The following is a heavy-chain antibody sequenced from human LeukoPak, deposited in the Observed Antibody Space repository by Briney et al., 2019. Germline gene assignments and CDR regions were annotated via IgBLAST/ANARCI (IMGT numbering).Heavy chain of an antibody. D-gene: IGHD6-13*01. CDR2: ISRSGSTI. CDR1: GFTFSSYW. Sequence: PGGSLRLSCAASGFTFSSYWMSWVRQAPGKGLEWVSYISRSGSTIYYADSVKGRFTISRDNAKNSLYLQMNSLRAEDTAVYYCARAKRQQLVLGNWFDPWGQGTLVTVSS. V-gene: IGHV3-48*04. J-gene: IGHJ5*02. CDR3: ARAKRQQLVLGNWFDP.